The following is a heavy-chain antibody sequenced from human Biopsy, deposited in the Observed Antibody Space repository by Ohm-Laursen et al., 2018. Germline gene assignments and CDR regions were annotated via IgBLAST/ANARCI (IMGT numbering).Heavy chain of an antibody. Sequence: SLRLSCAASGFAFRSSWMYWVRQGPGKGLEWVSRLDSDGNFINYADSVKGRFTISRDNAKNTLCLQMNSLRAEDTAVYYCARHHCTNGVCLGVYFDYWGQGTLVTVSS. CDR3: ARHHCTNGVCLGVYFDY. D-gene: IGHD2-8*01. CDR1: GFAFRSSW. J-gene: IGHJ4*02. CDR2: LDSDGNFI. V-gene: IGHV3-74*01.